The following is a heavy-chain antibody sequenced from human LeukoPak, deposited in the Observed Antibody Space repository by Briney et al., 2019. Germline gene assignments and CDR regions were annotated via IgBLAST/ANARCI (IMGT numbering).Heavy chain of an antibody. CDR2: IYYSGST. V-gene: IGHV4-59*08. CDR3: ARVHDSFWSGKRCNYTYV. J-gene: IGHJ6*03. Sequence: SETLSLTCTVSGGSISSYYWSWIRQPPGKGLEWIGYIYYSGSTNYNPSLKSRVTISVDTSKNQFSLKLSSVTAADTAVYYCARVHDSFWSGKRCNYTYVWGKGTTVTVSS. CDR1: GGSISSYY. D-gene: IGHD3-3*01.